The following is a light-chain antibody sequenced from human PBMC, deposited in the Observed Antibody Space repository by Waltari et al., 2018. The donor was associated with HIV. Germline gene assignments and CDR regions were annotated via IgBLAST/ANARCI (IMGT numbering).Light chain of an antibody. CDR3: QQYLSAPFT. CDR1: QSVLYSSNNENY. V-gene: IGKV4-1*01. J-gene: IGKJ2*01. Sequence: DIVMTQSPDSMAVSLGGRATVNCKSSQSVLYSSNNENYLAWYQQKPGQPPRLLIYWASTRESGVPDRFSGSGSGTDFTLTISSLQAEDVAIYYCQQYLSAPFTFGQGSKLEIK. CDR2: WAS.